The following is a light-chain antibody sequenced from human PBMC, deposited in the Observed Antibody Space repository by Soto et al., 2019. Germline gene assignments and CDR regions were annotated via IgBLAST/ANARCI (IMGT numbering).Light chain of an antibody. J-gene: IGKJ4*01. CDR3: QQSYSTLLT. Sequence: DIQTTQSPSSLSASVGDRVTITCRASQSICNYLNWYQQKPGKAPKLLIYAASSLQSGVPLRFSGSGSGTDFTLTISSLQPEDFATYYCQQSYSTLLTFGGGTKVDI. V-gene: IGKV1-39*01. CDR2: AAS. CDR1: QSICNY.